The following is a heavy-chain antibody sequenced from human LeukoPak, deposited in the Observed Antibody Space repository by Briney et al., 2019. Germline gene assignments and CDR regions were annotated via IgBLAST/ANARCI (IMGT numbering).Heavy chain of an antibody. CDR1: GGSISSGGYH. CDR3: ARDREGLRLDY. D-gene: IGHD4-17*01. Sequence: SQTLSLTCTVSGGSISSGGYHWSWIRQHPGKGLEWIGYIYYSGSTYYNPSLKSQVTISVDTSKNQFSLKLSSVTAADTAVYYCARDREGLRLDYWGQGTLVTVSS. J-gene: IGHJ4*02. V-gene: IGHV4-31*01. CDR2: IYYSGST.